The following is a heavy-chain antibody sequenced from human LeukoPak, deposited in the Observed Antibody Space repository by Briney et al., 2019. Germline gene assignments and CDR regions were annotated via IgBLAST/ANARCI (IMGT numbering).Heavy chain of an antibody. CDR2: IYYSGST. CDR1: GGSISSYH. V-gene: IGHV4-59*01. J-gene: IGHJ5*02. CDR3: ARDLDGSATNSFDP. Sequence: SETLSLTCTVSGGSISSYHWSWIRQPPGKGLEWIGYIYYSGSTNYNPSLKSRATISVDTSKNQFSLKLSSVTAADTAVYYCARDLDGSATNSFDPWGQGTLVTVSS. D-gene: IGHD3-10*01.